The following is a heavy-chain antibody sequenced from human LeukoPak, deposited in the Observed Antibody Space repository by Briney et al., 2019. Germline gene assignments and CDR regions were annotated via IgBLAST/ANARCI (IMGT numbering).Heavy chain of an antibody. CDR1: GFTFSSYS. Sequence: PGGSLRLSCAASGFTFSSYSMNWVRQAPGKGLEWVSYISSSSSTIYYADSVKGRFTISRDNAKNALYLQMNSLRAEDTAVYYCARAKIDYSNYEGYFDYWGQGTLVTVSS. CDR2: ISSSSSTI. J-gene: IGHJ4*02. D-gene: IGHD4-11*01. V-gene: IGHV3-48*01. CDR3: ARAKIDYSNYEGYFDY.